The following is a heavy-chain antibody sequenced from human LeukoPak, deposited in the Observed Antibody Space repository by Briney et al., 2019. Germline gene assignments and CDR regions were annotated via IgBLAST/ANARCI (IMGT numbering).Heavy chain of an antibody. CDR3: ATGSGYYYDH. D-gene: IGHD3-22*01. V-gene: IGHV3-30*02. J-gene: IGHJ4*02. CDR1: GFTFSNYY. Sequence: PGGYLRLSCAASGFTFSNYYMHWVRQAPGKGLEWVAVVHHDGSERYYADSVKGRFTISRDNSKNTLYVQMDSLRVEDTAVYYCATGSGYYYDHWGQGTLVTVSS. CDR2: VHHDGSER.